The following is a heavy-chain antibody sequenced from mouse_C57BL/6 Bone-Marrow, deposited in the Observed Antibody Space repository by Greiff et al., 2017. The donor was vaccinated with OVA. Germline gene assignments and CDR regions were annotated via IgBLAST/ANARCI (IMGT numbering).Heavy chain of an antibody. CDR2: ISSGGDYI. CDR1: GFTFSSYA. Sequence: EVKLMESGEGLVKPGGSLKPSCAASGFTFSSYAMSWVRQTPEKRLEWVAYISSGGDYIYYADTVKGRFTISRDNARNTLYLQMSSLKSEDTAMYYCTSDYDYDGYLYFDLWGTGTTVTVSS. CDR3: TSDYDYDGYLYFDL. J-gene: IGHJ1*03. D-gene: IGHD2-4*01. V-gene: IGHV5-9-1*02.